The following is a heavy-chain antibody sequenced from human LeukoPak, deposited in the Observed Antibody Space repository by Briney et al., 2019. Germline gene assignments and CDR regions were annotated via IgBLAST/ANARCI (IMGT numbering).Heavy chain of an antibody. CDR2: SNHSGST. CDR3: ARGRSLHCFDY. CDR1: GGSFSAYY. V-gene: IGHV4-34*01. Sequence: SETLSLTCGVYGGSFSAYYWSWIRQPPGKGLEWIGESNHSGSTTYNPSLKSRVTISVDTSKNQFSLKLSSATAADTAVYYCARGRSLHCFDYWGQGTLVTVSS. J-gene: IGHJ4*02.